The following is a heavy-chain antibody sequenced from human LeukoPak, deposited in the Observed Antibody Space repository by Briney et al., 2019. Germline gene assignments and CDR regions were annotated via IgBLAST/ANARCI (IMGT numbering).Heavy chain of an antibody. V-gene: IGHV3-23*01. Sequence: GGSLRLSCAASGFTFSSYGMNWVRQAPGTGLEWVSGISGSSGSTFYADSMKGRSTISRDNSKNTLFLQMNSLRVEDTAVYYCTKGPGPSIVEAYLYMDVWGKGTTVTVSS. D-gene: IGHD6-19*01. CDR3: TKGPGPSIVEAYLYMDV. J-gene: IGHJ6*03. CDR1: GFTFSSYG. CDR2: ISGSSGST.